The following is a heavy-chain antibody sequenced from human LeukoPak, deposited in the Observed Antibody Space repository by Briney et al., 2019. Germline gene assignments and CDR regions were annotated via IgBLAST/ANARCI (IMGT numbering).Heavy chain of an antibody. J-gene: IGHJ4*02. CDR1: GFTFSSYG. CDR3: ASTSGWYEPIDY. Sequence: GGSPRLSCAASGFTFSSYGMHWVRQAPGKGLEWVAVIWYDGSNKYYADSVKGRFTISRDNSKNTLYLQMNSLRAEDTAVYYCASTSGWYEPIDYWGQGTLVTVSS. D-gene: IGHD6-19*01. V-gene: IGHV3-33*01. CDR2: IWYDGSNK.